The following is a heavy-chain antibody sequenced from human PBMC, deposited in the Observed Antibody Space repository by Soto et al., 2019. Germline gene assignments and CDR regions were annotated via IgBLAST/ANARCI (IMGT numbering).Heavy chain of an antibody. CDR1: GGSFSCYY. Sequence: SETLSLTCAVYGGSFSCYYWSWIRQPPGKGLEWIGEINHSGSTNYNPSLKSRVTISVDTSKNQFSLKLSSVTAADTAVYYCARRPSRYSSSWLHYFDYWGQGTLVTVSS. CDR2: INHSGST. J-gene: IGHJ4*02. D-gene: IGHD6-13*01. CDR3: ARRPSRYSSSWLHYFDY. V-gene: IGHV4-34*01.